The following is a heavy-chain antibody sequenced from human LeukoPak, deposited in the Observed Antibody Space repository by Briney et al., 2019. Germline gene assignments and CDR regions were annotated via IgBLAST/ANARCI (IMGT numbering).Heavy chain of an antibody. V-gene: IGHV1-46*02. Sequence: ASVKVSCKISGNNYYIHWVRQAPGQGLEWMGTINPSDGSTRYAQKFQGRVTMTRDTSTSTVYMELSRLRSEDTAVYYCAREEMYCSGGRCYPGRVYYYYGMDVWGQGTTVTVSS. CDR2: INPSDGST. CDR1: GNNYY. CDR3: AREEMYCSGGRCYPGRVYYYYGMDV. J-gene: IGHJ6*02. D-gene: IGHD2-15*01.